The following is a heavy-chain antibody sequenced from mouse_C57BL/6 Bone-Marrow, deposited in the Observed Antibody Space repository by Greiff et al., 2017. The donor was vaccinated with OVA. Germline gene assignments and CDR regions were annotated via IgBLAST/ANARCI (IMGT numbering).Heavy chain of an antibody. V-gene: IGHV1-61*01. CDR2: IYPSDSET. CDR3: ESPYYGLFAF. D-gene: IGHD1-1*01. Sequence: QVQLQQSGAELVRPGSSVKLSCKASGYTFTSYWMDWVKQRPGQGLEWIGNIYPSDSETHYNQKFKDKATLTVDKSSSTAYMQLSSLTSEDSAVYYCESPYYGLFAFWGQGTRVTVSA. CDR1: GYTFTSYW. J-gene: IGHJ3*01.